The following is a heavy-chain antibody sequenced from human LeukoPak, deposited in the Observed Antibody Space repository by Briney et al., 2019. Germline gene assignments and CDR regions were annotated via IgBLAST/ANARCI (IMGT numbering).Heavy chain of an antibody. D-gene: IGHD6-13*01. CDR2: INPSGGST. Sequence: ASVKVSCRASGYTFTSYYMHWVRQAPGQGLEWMGVINPSGGSTSYAQKFQGRVTMTRDTSTSTVYMELSSLRSEDTAVYYCARVLAAGTPLFDYWGQGTLVTVSS. CDR1: GYTFTSYY. J-gene: IGHJ4*02. CDR3: ARVLAAGTPLFDY. V-gene: IGHV1-46*01.